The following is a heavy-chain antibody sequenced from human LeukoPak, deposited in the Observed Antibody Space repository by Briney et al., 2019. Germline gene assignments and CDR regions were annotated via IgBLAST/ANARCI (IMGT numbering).Heavy chain of an antibody. Sequence: SETLSLTCTVSGGSISSSNNYWSWIRQPPGKGLEWIGYISYSGSTHYNPALKSRLSISGDTSKNQFSLRLNSVTAADTAVYYCARRYGPWGQGTLVTVSS. CDR1: GGSISSSNNY. CDR2: ISYSGST. D-gene: IGHD3-16*01. CDR3: ARRYGP. J-gene: IGHJ5*02. V-gene: IGHV4-30-4*01.